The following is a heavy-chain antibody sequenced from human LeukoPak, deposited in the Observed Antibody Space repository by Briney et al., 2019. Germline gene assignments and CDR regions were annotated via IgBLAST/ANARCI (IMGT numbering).Heavy chain of an antibody. J-gene: IGHJ4*02. CDR1: GASISSSRYY. D-gene: IGHD4-11*01. V-gene: IGHV4-39*02. CDR2: ISYSGTT. CDR3: AREWQYQFDY. Sequence: ETLSLTCTVSGASISSSRYYWGWIRQPPGKGLEWIGSISYSGTTYYNPSLKSRGSISVDTSRNQFSLKLSSVTAPDTAVYYCAREWQYQFDYWGQGSLVTVSS.